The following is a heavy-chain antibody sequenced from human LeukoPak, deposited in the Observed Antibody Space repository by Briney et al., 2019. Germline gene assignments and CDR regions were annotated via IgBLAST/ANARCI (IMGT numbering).Heavy chain of an antibody. CDR1: GFTFSSYA. J-gene: IGHJ4*02. D-gene: IGHD1-26*01. Sequence: PGGSLRLSCAASGFTFSSYAMSWVRQAPGKGLEWVSAISGSGGSTYYADSVKGRFTISRDNSKNTLYLQMNSLRAEDMAVYYCAKRERGSYSLDYWGQGTLVTVSS. CDR2: ISGSGGST. V-gene: IGHV3-23*01. CDR3: AKRERGSYSLDY.